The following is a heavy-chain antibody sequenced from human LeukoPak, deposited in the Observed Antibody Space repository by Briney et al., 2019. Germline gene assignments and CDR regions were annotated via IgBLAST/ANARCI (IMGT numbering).Heavy chain of an antibody. CDR3: ARDRSGWPPYYFDY. V-gene: IGHV3-53*01. J-gene: IGHJ4*02. CDR2: IYSGGST. CDR1: GFTVSSNY. D-gene: IGHD6-19*01. Sequence: PGGSLRLSCAASGFTVSSNYMSWVRQAPGKGLEWVSVIYSGGSTYYADSVKGRFTISRDNSKNTLYLQMNSLRVEDTAVYYCARDRSGWPPYYFDYWGQGTLVTVSS.